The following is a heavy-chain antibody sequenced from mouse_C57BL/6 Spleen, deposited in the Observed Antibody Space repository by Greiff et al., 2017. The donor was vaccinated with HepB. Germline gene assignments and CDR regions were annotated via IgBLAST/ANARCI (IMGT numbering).Heavy chain of an antibody. V-gene: IGHV3-6*01. CDR1: GYSITSGYY. CDR3: ARAPETGTLDY. CDR2: ISYDGSN. J-gene: IGHJ2*01. Sequence: EVKLQESGPGLVKPSQSLSLTCSVTGYSITSGYYWNWIRQFPGNKLEWMGYISYDGSNNYNPSLKNRISITRDTSKNQFFLKLNSVTTEDTATYYCARAPETGTLDYWGQGTTLTVSS. D-gene: IGHD4-1*01.